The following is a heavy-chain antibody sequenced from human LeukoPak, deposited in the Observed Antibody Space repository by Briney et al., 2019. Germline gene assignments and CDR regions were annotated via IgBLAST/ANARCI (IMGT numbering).Heavy chain of an antibody. CDR3: TRTGSTGGY. V-gene: IGHV4-61*01. Sequence: SETLSLTCTVSGGSVSGGNYYCSWIRQSPGKGLEWIGYIHYSGSTVYNPSLKSRVTMSIDTSKNQFSLNLSSATAADTAVYYCTRTGSTGGYGGQGTLVTVSS. CDR2: IHYSGST. CDR1: GGSVSGGNYY. J-gene: IGHJ4*02. D-gene: IGHD1-7*01.